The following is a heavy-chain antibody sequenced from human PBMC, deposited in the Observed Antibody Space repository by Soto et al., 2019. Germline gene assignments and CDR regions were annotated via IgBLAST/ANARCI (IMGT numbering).Heavy chain of an antibody. CDR1: GFTFSSYG. Sequence: QVQLVESGGGVVQTGRSLRLSCAASGFTFSSYGMHWVRQAPGKGLEWVAVISYDGSNKYYADSVKGRFTISRDNSKNTLYLQMSSLRAYDTAVYYCAKDRGSQLYYYYGMDVWGQGTTVTVSS. V-gene: IGHV3-30*18. CDR3: AKDRGSQLYYYYGMDV. J-gene: IGHJ6*02. CDR2: ISYDGSNK. D-gene: IGHD2-2*01.